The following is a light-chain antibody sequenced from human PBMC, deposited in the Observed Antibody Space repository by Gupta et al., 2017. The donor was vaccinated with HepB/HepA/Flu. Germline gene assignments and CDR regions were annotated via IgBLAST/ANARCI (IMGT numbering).Light chain of an antibody. CDR1: QSVLYSSNNKNY. CDR3: LKYARTPRT. CDR2: CAS. J-gene: IGKJ1*01. Sequence: DIVMTQSPDSLAVSLGERATINCKSSQSVLYSSNNKNYLAWYQQKPGQPPKLRIYCASTRESGVPDRFTGRGSGTAFTLTISSLQAADVAVDVCLKYARTPRTFGQGTKVEIK. V-gene: IGKV4-1*01.